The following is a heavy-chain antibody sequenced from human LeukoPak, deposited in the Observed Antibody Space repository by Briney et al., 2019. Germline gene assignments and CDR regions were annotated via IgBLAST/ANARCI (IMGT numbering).Heavy chain of an antibody. J-gene: IGHJ5*02. CDR2: INPRDSYT. Sequence: GESLKISCKGSGYSFTSYWISWVRQVPGKGLEWMGTINPRDSYTNYSPSFQGHVTISADKSISTAYLQWSSLKASDIAMYYCARQATAMARYNWFDLWGQGTLVTVSS. V-gene: IGHV5-10-1*01. CDR1: GYSFTSYW. CDR3: ARQATAMARYNWFDL. D-gene: IGHD5-18*01.